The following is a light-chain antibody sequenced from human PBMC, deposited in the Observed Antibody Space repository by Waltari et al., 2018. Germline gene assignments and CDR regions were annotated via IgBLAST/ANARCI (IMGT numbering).Light chain of an antibody. Sequence: DIVMTQSPDSLAVSLGERATFNCKSSQSVFYSSNNKNYLAWFQQKPGQPPKLLIYWASTRGSGVPDRFSGSGSGTDFTLTITSLQAEDVAIYYCQQYYSTPPTFGPGTKVDIK. J-gene: IGKJ3*01. CDR3: QQYYSTPPT. V-gene: IGKV4-1*01. CDR2: WAS. CDR1: QSVFYSSNNKNY.